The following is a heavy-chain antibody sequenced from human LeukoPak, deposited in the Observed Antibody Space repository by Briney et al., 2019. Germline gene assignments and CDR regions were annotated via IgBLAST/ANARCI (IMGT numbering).Heavy chain of an antibody. CDR3: ARVVPAAIRNWFDP. V-gene: IGHV1-18*01. CDR1: GYTFTSYG. CDR2: ISAYNGNA. J-gene: IGHJ5*02. Sequence: ASVKVSCKASGYTFTSYGISWVRQGPGQGLEWMGWISAYNGNANYAQKLQGRVTMTTDTSTSTAYMELRSLRSDDTAVYYCARVVPAAIRNWFDPWGQGTLVTVSS. D-gene: IGHD2-2*01.